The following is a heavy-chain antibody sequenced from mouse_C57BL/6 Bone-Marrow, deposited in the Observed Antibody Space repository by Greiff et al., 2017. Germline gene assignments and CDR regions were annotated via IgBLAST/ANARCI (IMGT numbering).Heavy chain of an antibody. CDR2: IYPRSGNT. D-gene: IGHD3-3*01. CDR1: GYTFTSYG. J-gene: IGHJ3*01. V-gene: IGHV1-81*01. Sequence: QVQLQQSGAELARPGASVKLSCKASGYTFTSYGISWVKQRTGQGLEWIGEIYPRSGNTYYNEKFKGKATLTADKSSSTAYMELRSLTSEDSAVYFCAGCASLADWGQGTLVTVSA. CDR3: AGCASLAD.